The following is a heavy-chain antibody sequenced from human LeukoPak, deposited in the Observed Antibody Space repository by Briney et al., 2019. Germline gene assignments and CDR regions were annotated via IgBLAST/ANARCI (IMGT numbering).Heavy chain of an antibody. D-gene: IGHD2-15*01. J-gene: IGHJ6*03. V-gene: IGHV1-69*13. CDR1: GGTFSSYA. Sequence: SVKVSCKASGGTFSSYAISWVRQAPGQGLKWMGGIIPIFGTANYAQKFQGRVTITADESTSTAYMELSSLRSEDTAVYYCARGSDRGILYYYYMDVWGKGTAVTVSS. CDR3: ARGSDRGILYYYYMDV. CDR2: IIPIFGTA.